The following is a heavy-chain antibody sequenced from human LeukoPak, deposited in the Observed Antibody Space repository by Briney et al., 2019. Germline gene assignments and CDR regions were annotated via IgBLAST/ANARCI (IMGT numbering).Heavy chain of an antibody. V-gene: IGHV3-21*01. Sequence: GGSLRLSCAASGFTFTSYAMNWVRQAPGKGLVWVSSISSRGTYTSYADSLERRFTISRDNAQNSLYLQMNSLRAEGTAVYYCSRGSHIVGDTASFDIWGQGTLVIVS. D-gene: IGHD1-26*01. CDR3: SRGSHIVGDTASFDI. CDR1: GFTFTSYA. J-gene: IGHJ4*02. CDR2: ISSRGTYT.